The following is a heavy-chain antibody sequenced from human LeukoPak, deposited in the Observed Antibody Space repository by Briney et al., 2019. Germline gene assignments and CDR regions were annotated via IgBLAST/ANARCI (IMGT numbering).Heavy chain of an antibody. CDR2: ISGSGGNT. J-gene: IGHJ4*02. V-gene: IGHV3-23*01. D-gene: IGHD5-18*01. CDR1: GFTFSNYA. CDR3: AKESAGYSFGIDY. Sequence: PGGSLRLSCAASGFTFSNYAMNWVRQAPGKGLVWVSTISGSGGNTYYADSVKGRFTISRDNSKNTLYLQMNRLRAEDTAVYYCAKESAGYSFGIDYWGQGTLVTVSS.